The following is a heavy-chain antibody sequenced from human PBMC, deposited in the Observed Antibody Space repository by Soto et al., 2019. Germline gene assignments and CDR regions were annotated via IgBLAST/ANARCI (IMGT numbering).Heavy chain of an antibody. J-gene: IGHJ3*02. Sequence: PVGSLRLSCAASGFTFSSYAMHWVRQAPGKGLEWVAVISYDGSNKYYADSVKGRFTISRDNSKNTLYLQMNSLRAEDTAVYYCARTDSSLFDIWGQGTMVTVSS. V-gene: IGHV3-30-3*01. CDR3: ARTDSSLFDI. CDR2: ISYDGSNK. D-gene: IGHD3-22*01. CDR1: GFTFSSYA.